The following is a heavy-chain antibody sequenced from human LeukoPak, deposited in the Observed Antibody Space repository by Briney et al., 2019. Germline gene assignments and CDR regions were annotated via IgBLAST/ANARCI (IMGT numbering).Heavy chain of an antibody. CDR2: FDPEDGET. Sequence: GASVKVSCKASGYTFTSYYMHWVRQAPAKGLEWMGGFDPEDGETIYAQKFQGRVTMTEDTSTDTAYMELSSLRSEDTAVYYCATDPIIMVRGVIIEGFDPWGQGTLVTVSS. CDR1: GYTFTSYY. J-gene: IGHJ5*02. CDR3: ATDPIIMVRGVIIEGFDP. D-gene: IGHD3-10*01. V-gene: IGHV1-24*01.